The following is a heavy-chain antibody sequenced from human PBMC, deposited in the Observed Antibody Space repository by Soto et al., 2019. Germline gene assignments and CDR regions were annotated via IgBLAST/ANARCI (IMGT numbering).Heavy chain of an antibody. V-gene: IGHV4-39*01. J-gene: IGHJ6*02. CDR2: IFYSGST. Sequence: QLQLQESGPGLVKPSETLSLTCTVSGGSISSTNYYWAWIRQPPGKGLEWIGNIFYSGSTYSNPYLKNRVTISVDTSKNQFSLKLSSVTAPDTAVYYCARHSLSVVVIPARDYGMDVWGHGTTVTVSS. D-gene: IGHD2-2*01. CDR3: ARHSLSVVVIPARDYGMDV. CDR1: GGSISSTNYY.